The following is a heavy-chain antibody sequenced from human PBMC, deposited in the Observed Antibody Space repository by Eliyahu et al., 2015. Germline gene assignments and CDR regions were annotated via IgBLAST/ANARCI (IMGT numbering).Heavy chain of an antibody. CDR3: ARQGQWLAFDY. D-gene: IGHD6-19*01. J-gene: IGHJ4*02. V-gene: IGHV4-34*01. CDR2: INHSGST. Sequence: IRQPPGKGLEWIGEINHSGSTNYNPSLKSRVTISVDTSKNQFSLKLSSVTAADTAVYYCARQGQWLAFDYWGQGTLVTVSS.